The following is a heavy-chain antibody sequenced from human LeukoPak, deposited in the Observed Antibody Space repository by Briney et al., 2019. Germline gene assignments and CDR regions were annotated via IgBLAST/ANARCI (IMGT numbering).Heavy chain of an antibody. CDR1: GFTFSSYA. CDR3: ARSIVGATPFDP. CDR2: ISGSGGST. D-gene: IGHD1-26*01. Sequence: PGGSLRLSCAASGFTFSSYAMSWVRQAPGKGLEWVSAISGSGGSTYYADSVKGRFTISRDNSKNTLYLQMNSLRAEDAAVYYCARSIVGATPFDPWGQGTLVTVSS. J-gene: IGHJ5*02. V-gene: IGHV3-23*01.